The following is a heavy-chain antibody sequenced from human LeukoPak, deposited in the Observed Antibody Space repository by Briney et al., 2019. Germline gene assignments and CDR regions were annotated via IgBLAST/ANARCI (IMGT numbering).Heavy chain of an antibody. D-gene: IGHD5-18*01. J-gene: IGHJ4*02. V-gene: IGHV3-23*01. CDR3: AKDADVDTPMFITY. CDR1: GFTFSSYA. CDR2: ISSSGGST. Sequence: GGSLRLSCAASGFTFSSYAMSWVRQAPGKGLEWVSAISSSGGSTFYADSVKGRFTISRDNSKNTLYLQTNSLRAEDTAIYYCAKDADVDTPMFITYWGQGTLVTVSS.